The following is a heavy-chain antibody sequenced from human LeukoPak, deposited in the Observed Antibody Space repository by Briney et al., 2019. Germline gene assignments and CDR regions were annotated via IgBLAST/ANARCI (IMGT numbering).Heavy chain of an antibody. J-gene: IGHJ6*02. D-gene: IGHD5-18*01. CDR3: AKDAGYSYVLIYGMDV. CDR1: GFTFSSYG. Sequence: GGSLRLSCAASGFTFSSYGMHWVRQAPGKGLEWVAVISYDGSNKYYADSVKGRFTISRDNSKNMLYLQMNSLRAEDTAVYYCAKDAGYSYVLIYGMDVWGQGTTVTVSS. CDR2: ISYDGSNK. V-gene: IGHV3-30*18.